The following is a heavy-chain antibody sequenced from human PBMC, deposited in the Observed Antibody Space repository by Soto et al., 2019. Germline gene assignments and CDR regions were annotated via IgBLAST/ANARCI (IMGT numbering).Heavy chain of an antibody. Sequence: QITLKESGPTRVRPAQTLTLTCGFSGFSLSSYGMGVAWIRQPPGKALEWLALIYWDDDKRYSPSLKDRLAISKDTSSNQVVLTITNMDPGDTATYFCAHAGDYDLLTFDHWGPGTLVTVSS. D-gene: IGHD4-17*01. CDR1: GFSLSSYGMG. J-gene: IGHJ4*02. CDR3: AHAGDYDLLTFDH. CDR2: IYWDDDK. V-gene: IGHV2-5*02.